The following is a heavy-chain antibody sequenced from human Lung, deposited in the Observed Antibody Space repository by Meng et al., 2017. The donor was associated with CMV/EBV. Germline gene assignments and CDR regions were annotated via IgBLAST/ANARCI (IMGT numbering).Heavy chain of an antibody. CDR2: IYYSGST. V-gene: IGHV4-30-4*01. CDR1: GGSISSGDYY. D-gene: IGHD3-10*01. Sequence: VSGGSISSGDYYWSWIRQPPGKGLEWIGYIYYSGSTYCNPSLKSRVTISVDTSKNQFSLQLSSVTAADTAVYYCARETHGSGSYYDYWGQGTLVTVSS. CDR3: ARETHGSGSYYDY. J-gene: IGHJ4*02.